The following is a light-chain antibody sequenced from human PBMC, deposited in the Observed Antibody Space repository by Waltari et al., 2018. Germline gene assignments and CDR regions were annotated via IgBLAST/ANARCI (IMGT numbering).Light chain of an antibody. CDR2: HAS. Sequence: EIVLTQSPGTLSLSPGDRATLSCRASQSISKYLAWYQQKPGQAPRLLLYHASSRAAGIPDRFSGSGSGTDFSLTISRLEPEDFAVYYCQHYESLPVTFGQGTKVEIK. CDR3: QHYESLPVT. J-gene: IGKJ1*01. CDR1: QSISKY. V-gene: IGKV3-20*01.